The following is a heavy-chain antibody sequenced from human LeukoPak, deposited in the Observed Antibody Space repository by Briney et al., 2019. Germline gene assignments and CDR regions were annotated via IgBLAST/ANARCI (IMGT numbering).Heavy chain of an antibody. CDR3: TTEGDTGPLEY. J-gene: IGHJ4*02. Sequence: KPGGALRLSCAASGFTFSNAWMSWVRQAPGKGLEWVGRIKSKTDGGTTDYAAPVKGRFTISRDDSINTLDVQMNSLKTEDTAVYYCTTEGDTGPLEYWGQGTLVTVSS. CDR1: GFTFSNAW. V-gene: IGHV3-15*01. CDR2: IKSKTDGGTT. D-gene: IGHD5-18*01.